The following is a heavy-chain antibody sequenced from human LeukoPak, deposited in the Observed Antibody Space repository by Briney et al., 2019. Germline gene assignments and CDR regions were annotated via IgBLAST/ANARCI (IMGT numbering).Heavy chain of an antibody. V-gene: IGHV5-51*01. CDR2: IYPGDSDT. Sequence: GESLKISCKGSGYSFTSYWISWVRQMPGKGLGWMGIIYPGDSDTRYSPSFQGQVTISADKSISTAYLQWSSLKASDTAMYYCARATSGYLLWFDIWGQGTMVTVSS. CDR3: ARATSGYLLWFDI. D-gene: IGHD3-22*01. J-gene: IGHJ3*02. CDR1: GYSFTSYW.